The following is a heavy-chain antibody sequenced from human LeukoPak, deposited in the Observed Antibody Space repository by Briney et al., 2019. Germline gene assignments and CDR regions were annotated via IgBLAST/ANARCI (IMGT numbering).Heavy chain of an antibody. CDR1: GVTFSSYA. CDR3: AKDGDCSGGSCYSAEYFQH. CDR2: ISGSGGST. J-gene: IGHJ1*01. D-gene: IGHD2-15*01. V-gene: IGHV3-23*01. Sequence: GGSLRLSCAASGVTFSSYAMNWVRQAPGKGLEWVSAISGSGGSTYYADSVKGRFTISRDNSKNTLYLQMNSLRAEDTAVYYCAKDGDCSGGSCYSAEYFQHWGQGTLVTVSS.